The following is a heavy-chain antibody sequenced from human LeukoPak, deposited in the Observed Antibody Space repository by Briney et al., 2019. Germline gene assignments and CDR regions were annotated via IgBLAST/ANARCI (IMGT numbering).Heavy chain of an antibody. J-gene: IGHJ4*02. CDR3: ARVVRKVGAPTEN. D-gene: IGHD1-26*01. V-gene: IGHV1-46*01. CDR1: GYTFTSYY. Sequence: GASVKVSCKASGYTFTSYYMHWVRQAPGQGLEWMGIINPSGGSTSYAQKFQGRVTMTRDTSTITVYMELSSLRSEDTAVYYCARVVRKVGAPTENWGQGTLVTVSS. CDR2: INPSGGST.